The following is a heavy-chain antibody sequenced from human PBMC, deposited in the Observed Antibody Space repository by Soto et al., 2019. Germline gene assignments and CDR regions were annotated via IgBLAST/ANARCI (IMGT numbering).Heavy chain of an antibody. CDR2: IGTAGDT. V-gene: IGHV3-13*01. Sequence: GGSLRLSCAASGFTFSSYDMHWVRQATGKGLEWVSAIGTAGDTYYPGSVKGRFTTSRENAKNSLYLQMNSLRAEDTAVYYCARGYYDSSGYYYVPFDYWGQGTLVTVSS. J-gene: IGHJ4*02. D-gene: IGHD3-22*01. CDR1: GFTFSSYD. CDR3: ARGYYDSSGYYYVPFDY.